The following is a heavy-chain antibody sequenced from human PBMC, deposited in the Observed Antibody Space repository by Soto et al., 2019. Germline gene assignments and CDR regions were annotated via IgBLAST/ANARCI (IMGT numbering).Heavy chain of an antibody. CDR1: GYTFTSYG. CDR2: INAYNGKT. D-gene: IGHD2-21*01. CDR3: ATGGEGFEY. V-gene: IGHV1-18*01. J-gene: IGHJ4*02. Sequence: ASVKVSCKASGYTFTSYGISWVGQAPGQGLEWMGWINAYNGKTNYAQKLQGRVTMTPDTSTSTAYMERRSLKSSDTAVYYCATGGEGFEYWGQGTPVTVSS.